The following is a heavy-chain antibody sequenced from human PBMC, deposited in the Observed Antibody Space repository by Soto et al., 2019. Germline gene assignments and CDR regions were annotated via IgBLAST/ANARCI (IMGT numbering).Heavy chain of an antibody. J-gene: IGHJ4*02. D-gene: IGHD3-9*01. CDR1: SASFSSTPYF. CDR2: SYYGGMT. Sequence: SETLSLTCSVSSASFSSTPYFWGWIRQPPGKGLEWIASSYYGGMTYYTPSLKSRVTKSIDTPRSQSPLGLSSVPVADTAVYYCAAAPEPYSPAVYYVNYFGTGGQETLVTVSS. V-gene: IGHV4-39*01. CDR3: AAAPEPYSPAVYYVNYFGT.